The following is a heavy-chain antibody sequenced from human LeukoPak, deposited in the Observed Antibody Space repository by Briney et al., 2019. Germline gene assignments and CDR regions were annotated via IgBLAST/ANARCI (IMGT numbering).Heavy chain of an antibody. V-gene: IGHV1-69*01. CDR2: IIPIFGTA. CDR3: ARDDRDDAFDI. Sequence: SAKVSCKASGGTFSSNAISWVRQAPGQGLEWMGGIIPIFGTANYAQKFQGRVTITADESTSTAYMELSSLRSEDTAVYYCARDDRDDAFDIWGQGTMVTVSS. J-gene: IGHJ3*02. CDR1: GGTFSSNA. D-gene: IGHD3-22*01.